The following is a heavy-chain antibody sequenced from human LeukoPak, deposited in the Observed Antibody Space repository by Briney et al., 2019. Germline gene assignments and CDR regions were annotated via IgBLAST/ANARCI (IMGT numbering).Heavy chain of an antibody. CDR1: GFTFSDYA. CDR2: VSGGGDAT. V-gene: IGHV3-23*01. D-gene: IGHD2-2*01. J-gene: IGHJ6*03. Sequence: GGSMRLSCAASGFTFSDYAMTWVRQGPEKGLEWVSGVSGGGDATYYADSVKGRFTISRDNSKNTVYLQMNSLRAEDTAVYYCAKTSYHNFWGVPTSYHYMDVWGTGTTVTVS. CDR3: AKTSYHNFWGVPTSYHYMDV.